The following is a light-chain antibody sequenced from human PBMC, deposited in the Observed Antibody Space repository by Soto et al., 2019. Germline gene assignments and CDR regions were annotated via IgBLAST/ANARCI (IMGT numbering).Light chain of an antibody. CDR3: QQRTNWPPGVT. Sequence: EIVLTQSPATLSLSPGERATLSCRSSQSVSSNLAWYQQRPGQAPRLLIYGTSNRATGIPARFSGSGSGTDFTLTISSLEPEDFAVYYCQQRTNWPPGVTFGGGTKVEI. V-gene: IGKV3-11*01. CDR2: GTS. J-gene: IGKJ4*01. CDR1: QSVSSN.